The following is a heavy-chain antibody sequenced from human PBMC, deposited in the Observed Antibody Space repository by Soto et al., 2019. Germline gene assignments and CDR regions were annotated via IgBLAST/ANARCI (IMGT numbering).Heavy chain of an antibody. CDR3: ARDRRFVLLWFGELFDPIRIDY. J-gene: IGHJ4*02. CDR1: GFTFSSYA. CDR2: ISYDGSNK. V-gene: IGHV3-30-3*01. D-gene: IGHD3-10*01. Sequence: GGSLRLSCAASGFTFSSYAMHWVRQAPGKGLEWVAVISYDGSNKYYADSVKGRFTISRDNSKNTLYLQMNSLRAEDTAVYYCARDRRFVLLWFGELFDPIRIDYWGQGTLVTVSS.